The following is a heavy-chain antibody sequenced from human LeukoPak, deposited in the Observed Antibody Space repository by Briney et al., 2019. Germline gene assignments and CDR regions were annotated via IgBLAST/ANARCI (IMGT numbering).Heavy chain of an antibody. V-gene: IGHV4-4*02. Sequence: SETLSLTCAVSGGSISSSNWWSWVRQPPGKGLEWIGEIYHSGSTNYNPSLKGRVTISVDKSKNQFSLKLSSVTAADTAVYYCARVTRHYEVDTAMVTDWGQGTLVTVSS. CDR1: GGSISSSNW. D-gene: IGHD5-18*01. CDR2: IYHSGST. J-gene: IGHJ4*02. CDR3: ARVTRHYEVDTAMVTD.